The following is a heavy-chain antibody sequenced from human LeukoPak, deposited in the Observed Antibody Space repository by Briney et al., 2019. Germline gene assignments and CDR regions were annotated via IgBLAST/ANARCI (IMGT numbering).Heavy chain of an antibody. V-gene: IGHV4-39*01. CDR3: ARHEGYCSSTSCLGQFDY. J-gene: IGHJ4*02. CDR2: IYYSGST. Sequence: PSETLSLPCTVSGGSISSSSYYWGWIRQPPGKGLEWIGSIYYSGSTYYNPSLKSRVTISVDTSKNQFSLKLTSVTAADTAVYYCARHEGYCSSTSCLGQFDYWGQGTLVTVSS. D-gene: IGHD2-2*01. CDR1: GGSISSSSYY.